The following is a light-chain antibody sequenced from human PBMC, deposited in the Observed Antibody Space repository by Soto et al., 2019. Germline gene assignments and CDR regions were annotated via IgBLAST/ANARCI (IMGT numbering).Light chain of an antibody. CDR1: QSISSW. V-gene: IGKV1-5*01. Sequence: GDRVTISCRASQSISSWLAWYQQKPGKAPKLLIYDASSLESGVPSRFRGSGSGTEFTLTISSLQPDEVASYYCQQYTRYSQTLGQRTK. CDR2: DAS. CDR3: QQYTRYSQT. J-gene: IGKJ1*01.